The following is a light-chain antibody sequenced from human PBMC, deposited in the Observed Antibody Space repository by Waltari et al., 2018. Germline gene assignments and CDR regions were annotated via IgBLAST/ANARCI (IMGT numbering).Light chain of an antibody. CDR3: SSRNGRASQVV. CDR2: GKE. J-gene: IGLJ2*01. Sequence: SSGLTQDPAVSVALGQTIRIPCRGDSPRTSYARWYQVKTGQAPVLVMFGKEKRPSGVPDRISGESSETTSSLIITGAQAEDEADYYCSSRNGRASQVVFAGGTKVTVL. V-gene: IGLV3-19*01. CDR1: SPRTSY.